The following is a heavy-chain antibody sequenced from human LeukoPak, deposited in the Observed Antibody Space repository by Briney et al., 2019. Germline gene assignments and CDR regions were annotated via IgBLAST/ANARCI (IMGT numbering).Heavy chain of an antibody. Sequence: GGSLRLSCAASGFTLSSYAMSWVREAPGKGLEWVSAISGSGGSKYYADSVKGRFTISRDNSKNTLYLQMNSLRAEDTAVYYCAKGLAVAGPAVYFQHWGQGTLVTISS. CDR2: ISGSGGSK. D-gene: IGHD6-19*01. CDR3: AKGLAVAGPAVYFQH. J-gene: IGHJ1*01. CDR1: GFTLSSYA. V-gene: IGHV3-23*01.